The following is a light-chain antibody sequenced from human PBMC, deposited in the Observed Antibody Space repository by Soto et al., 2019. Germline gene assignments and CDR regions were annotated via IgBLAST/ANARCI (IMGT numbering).Light chain of an antibody. Sequence: DIVMTQSPLSLPVTPGEPASISCRSSQSLLHSNGYNYLDWYLQKPGQSPQLLIYLGSNRASGVPDRFRGSGSGTHFTLKISRVEAEDVGIYYCMQALQTPYTFGQGTKLEIK. CDR3: MQALQTPYT. CDR2: LGS. V-gene: IGKV2-28*01. CDR1: QSLLHSNGYNY. J-gene: IGKJ2*01.